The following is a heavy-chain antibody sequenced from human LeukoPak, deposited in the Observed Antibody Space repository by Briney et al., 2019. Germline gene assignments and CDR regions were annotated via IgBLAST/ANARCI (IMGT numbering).Heavy chain of an antibody. CDR1: GFTFSSYG. D-gene: IGHD3-22*01. CDR2: ISYDGSNK. CDR3: ASDDDSSGYYLPPALDY. V-gene: IGHV3-30*03. J-gene: IGHJ4*02. Sequence: PGGSLRLSCAASGFTFSSYGMHWVRQAPGKGLEWVAVISYDGSNKYSADSVKGRFTISRDNSKNTLHLQMNSLRVEDTAVYYCASDDDSSGYYLPPALDYWGQGTLVTVSS.